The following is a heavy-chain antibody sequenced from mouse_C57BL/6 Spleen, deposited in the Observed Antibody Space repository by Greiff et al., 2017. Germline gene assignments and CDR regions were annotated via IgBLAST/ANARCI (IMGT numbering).Heavy chain of an antibody. J-gene: IGHJ4*01. Sequence: VQLQQPGAELVKPGASVKLSCKASGYTFTSYWMHWVKQRPGQGLEWIGMIHPNSGSTNYNEKFKSKATLTVDKSSSTAYMQLSSLTSEDSAVYYCAAYYSNCDYAMDYWGQGTSVTVTS. CDR2: IHPNSGST. CDR1: GYTFTSYW. V-gene: IGHV1-64*01. CDR3: AAYYSNCDYAMDY. D-gene: IGHD2-5*01.